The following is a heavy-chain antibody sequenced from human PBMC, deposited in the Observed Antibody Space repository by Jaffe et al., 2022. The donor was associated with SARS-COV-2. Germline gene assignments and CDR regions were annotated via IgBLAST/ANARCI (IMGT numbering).Heavy chain of an antibody. V-gene: IGHV3-53*02. Sequence: EVQLVETGGGLIQPGGSLRVSCAASGFIVSSNYMSWVRQAPGKGLEWVSLIYSGGSTYYADSVKGRFTISRDNSKNTLFLQMNSLRAEDTAVYYCARSMRGSTIYYNYYMDVWGKGTTVTVSS. J-gene: IGHJ6*03. CDR2: IYSGGST. CDR1: GFIVSSNY. CDR3: ARSMRGSTIYYNYYMDV. D-gene: IGHD3-10*01.